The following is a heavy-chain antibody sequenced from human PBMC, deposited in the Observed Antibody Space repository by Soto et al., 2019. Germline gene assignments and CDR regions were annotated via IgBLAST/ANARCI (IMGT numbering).Heavy chain of an antibody. D-gene: IGHD1-1*01. CDR2: IIPILGIA. CDR3: AREGSSSEYNWKSPWFDP. Sequence: GASVKVSCKASGGTFSSYTISWARQAPGQGLEWMGRIIPILGIANYAQKFQGRVTITADKSTSTAYMELSSLRSEDTAVYYCAREGSSSEYNWKSPWFDPWGQGTLVTVSS. CDR1: GGTFSSYT. V-gene: IGHV1-69*04. J-gene: IGHJ5*02.